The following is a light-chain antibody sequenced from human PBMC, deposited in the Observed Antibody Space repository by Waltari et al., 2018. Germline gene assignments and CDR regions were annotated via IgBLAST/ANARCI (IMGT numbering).Light chain of an antibody. CDR2: AAS. J-gene: IGKJ1*01. CDR1: QSITSR. CDR3: QQRRNWPWT. V-gene: IGKV1-39*01. Sequence: DIQMTQSPSSLSASVGDRVTITCRASQSITSRLNWYQQKPGKAPKVLIYAASSLQRGVPSRFSGSGSGTDFTLTISSLQPEDFAIYYCQQRRNWPWTFGQGTRVEIK.